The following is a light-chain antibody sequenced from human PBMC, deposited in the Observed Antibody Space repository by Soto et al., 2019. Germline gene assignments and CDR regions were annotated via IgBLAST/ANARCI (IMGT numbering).Light chain of an antibody. V-gene: IGLV2-14*01. CDR3: SSYTSNTPWV. CDR2: EVN. CDR1: NNDIGGYNY. Sequence: QSALTQPASMSGSPGQSITISCTGTNNDIGGYNYVSWYQQHPGKAPRLMIYEVNNRPSGVSNRFSGSKSGNTASLTISGPQADDEADYYCSSYTSNTPWVFGGGTKLTVL. J-gene: IGLJ3*02.